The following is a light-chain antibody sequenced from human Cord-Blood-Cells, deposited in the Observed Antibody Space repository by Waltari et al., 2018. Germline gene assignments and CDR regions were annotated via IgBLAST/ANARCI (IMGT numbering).Light chain of an antibody. CDR3: AAWDDSLNGWV. Sequence: QSVLTQPPSASGTPGQRVTISCSGSSSNIGSNPVYWYQQLPGTAPKLLIHSNNQRPSGVPDRFSGSKSGTSASLAISGLQSEDEADYYCAAWDDSLNGWVFGGGTKLTVL. CDR2: SNN. CDR1: SSNIGSNP. J-gene: IGLJ3*02. V-gene: IGLV1-44*01.